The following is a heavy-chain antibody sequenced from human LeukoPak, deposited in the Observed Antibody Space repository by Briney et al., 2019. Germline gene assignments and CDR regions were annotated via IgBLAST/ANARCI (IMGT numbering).Heavy chain of an antibody. CDR3: AKGLFSAFDKYLDS. Sequence: GGSLRLSCAASGFDFESYTMMWVRQAPGKGLEWVSLISATSSDINYAESVRGRFTITRDNAKNSLFLQMDSLRVEDTAIYYCAKGLFSAFDKYLDSWGQGTLVTVSS. CDR2: ISATSSDI. J-gene: IGHJ4*02. D-gene: IGHD5-12*01. V-gene: IGHV3-21*04. CDR1: GFDFESYT.